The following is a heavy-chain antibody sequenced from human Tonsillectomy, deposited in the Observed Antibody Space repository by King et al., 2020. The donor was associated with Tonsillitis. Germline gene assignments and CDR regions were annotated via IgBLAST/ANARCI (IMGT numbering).Heavy chain of an antibody. CDR1: GFTFGDYA. V-gene: IGHV3-49*03. CDR3: TQSAIFGGP. J-gene: IGHJ4*02. CDR2: IRSNVYGGTT. Sequence: VQLVESGGGLVQPGRSLRLSCTASGFTFGDYAMSWFRQAPGKGLAWVGYIRSNVYGGTTEYAASVKGRFTISRDDSKSIAYLQMKTLKTEDTAVYYCTQSAIFGGPGGRGTLVTVSS. D-gene: IGHD3-3*01.